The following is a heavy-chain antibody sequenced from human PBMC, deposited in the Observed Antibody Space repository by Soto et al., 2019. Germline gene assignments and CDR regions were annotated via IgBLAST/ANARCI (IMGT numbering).Heavy chain of an antibody. CDR3: TTDGATIFFDP. CDR2: IKTKADAGTT. Sequence: PGGSLRLSCAASGFTFKNAWMSWVRQAPGKGLEWVGRIKTKADAGTTDYAAPVKGRFTISRDDSKNTLYLQMNSLKNEDTALYFCTTDGATIFFDPRGHGTLVTVSS. V-gene: IGHV3-15*01. J-gene: IGHJ5*02. CDR1: GFTFKNAW. D-gene: IGHD3-10*02.